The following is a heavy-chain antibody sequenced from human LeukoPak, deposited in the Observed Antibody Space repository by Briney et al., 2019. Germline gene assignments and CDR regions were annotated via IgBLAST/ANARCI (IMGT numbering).Heavy chain of an antibody. CDR3: ARRYYYDSSGYYFDF. V-gene: IGHV4-39*01. Sequence: SETLSLTCTVSGGSIRSSIHYWSWIRQPPGKGLEWIASINYSGNTYYSPSLKSPVTISVDTSKNQFSLKLSSVTAADTAVYYCARRYYYDSSGYYFDFWGQGTLVTVSS. CDR1: GGSIRSSIHY. CDR2: INYSGNT. D-gene: IGHD3-22*01. J-gene: IGHJ4*02.